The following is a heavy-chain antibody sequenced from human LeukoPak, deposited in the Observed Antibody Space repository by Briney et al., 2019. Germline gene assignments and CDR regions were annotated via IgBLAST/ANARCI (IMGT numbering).Heavy chain of an antibody. V-gene: IGHV7-4-1*02. D-gene: IGHD5-18*01. J-gene: IGHJ4*02. CDR2: INTNTGNP. Sequence: ASVKVSCKPSGYIFTHYAINWVRQAPRQGLEWMGWINTNTGNPTYAQGFTGRFVFSLDTSVSTAYLQISSLKAEDTAVYYCARDTPEYSYGKSPYYFDYWGQGTLVTVSS. CDR3: ARDTPEYSYGKSPYYFDY. CDR1: GYIFTHYA.